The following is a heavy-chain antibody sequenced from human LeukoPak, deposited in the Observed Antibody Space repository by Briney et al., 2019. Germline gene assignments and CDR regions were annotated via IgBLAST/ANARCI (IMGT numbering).Heavy chain of an antibody. J-gene: IGHJ4*02. CDR3: ASEDRDSMVRGVTRTY. Sequence: SETLSLTCAVYGGSFSGYYWSWIRQPPEKGLEWIGEINHSGSTNYNPSLKSRVTISVDTSKNQFSLKLSSVTAADTAVYYCASEDRDSMVRGVTRTYWGQGTLVTVSS. D-gene: IGHD3-10*01. CDR1: GGSFSGYY. CDR2: INHSGST. V-gene: IGHV4-34*01.